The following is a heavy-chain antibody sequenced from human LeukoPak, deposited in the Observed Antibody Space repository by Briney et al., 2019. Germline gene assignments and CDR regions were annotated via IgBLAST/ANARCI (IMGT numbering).Heavy chain of an antibody. CDR3: ARGRITTVRGVTTTYYFDY. Sequence: SETLSLTCAVYGGSFSGYYWSWIRQPPGKGLEWIGEINHSGSTNYNPSLKSRVTISVDTSKNQFSLKLSSVTAADTAVYYCARGRITTVRGVTTTYYFDYWGQGTLVTVSS. J-gene: IGHJ4*02. D-gene: IGHD3-10*01. CDR1: GGSFSGYY. CDR2: INHSGST. V-gene: IGHV4-34*01.